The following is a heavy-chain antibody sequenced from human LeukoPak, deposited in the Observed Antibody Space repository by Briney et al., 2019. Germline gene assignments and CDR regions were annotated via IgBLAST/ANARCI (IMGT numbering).Heavy chain of an antibody. V-gene: IGHV1-18*01. J-gene: IGHJ3*02. CDR1: GYTFTSYG. CDR2: ISAYNGNT. CDR3: ARGGLVLLWFGELYFGGHDAFDI. D-gene: IGHD3-10*01. Sequence: ASVKVSCKASGYTFTSYGISWVRQAPGQGLEWMGWISAYNGNTNYAQKFQGRVTMTRDTSISTAYMELSRLRSDDTAVYYCARGGLVLLWFGELYFGGHDAFDIWGQGTMVTVSS.